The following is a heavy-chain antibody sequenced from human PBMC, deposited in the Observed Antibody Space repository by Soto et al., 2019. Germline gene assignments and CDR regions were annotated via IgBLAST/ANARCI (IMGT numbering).Heavy chain of an antibody. CDR3: VKDSSAGIYYYYYMDV. Sequence: GGSLRLSCAASGFTFDDYVMHWVRQAPGKGLEWVSGIKWNGDTIAYADSVNGRFTVSRDNSKNPLYLQMNSLRTEDTALYYCVKDSSAGIYYYYYMDVWGKGTTVTVSS. CDR1: GFTFDDYV. D-gene: IGHD1-1*01. V-gene: IGHV3-9*01. J-gene: IGHJ6*03. CDR2: IKWNGDTI.